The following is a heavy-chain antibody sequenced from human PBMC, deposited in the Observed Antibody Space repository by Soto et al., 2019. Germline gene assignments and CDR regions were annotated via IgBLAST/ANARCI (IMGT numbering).Heavy chain of an antibody. D-gene: IGHD2-2*01. CDR3: ARGSGCSSTSCSNWFDP. V-gene: IGHV1-8*01. CDR2: MNPNSGNT. J-gene: IGHJ5*02. Sequence: ASVKVACKASGYTFTSYDINWVRQATGQGLEWMGWMNPNSGNTGYAQKFQGRVTMTRNTSISTAYMELSSLRSEDTAVYYCARGSGCSSTSCSNWFDPWGQGTLVTVSS. CDR1: GYTFTSYD.